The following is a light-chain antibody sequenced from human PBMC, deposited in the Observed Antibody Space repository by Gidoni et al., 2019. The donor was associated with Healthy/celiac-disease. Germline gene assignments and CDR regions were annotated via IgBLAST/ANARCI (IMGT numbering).Light chain of an antibody. V-gene: IGLV6-57*04. Sequence: NFMLTKPHSVSESPGKTVTISCTRSSGSIASNYVQWYQQRPGSAPTTVIYEDNQRPAGVPDRFSGSIASSSNSASLTISGLKTEDEADYYCQSYDSSNLVFGGGTKLTVL. CDR2: EDN. CDR3: QSYDSSNLV. CDR1: SGSIASNY. J-gene: IGLJ3*02.